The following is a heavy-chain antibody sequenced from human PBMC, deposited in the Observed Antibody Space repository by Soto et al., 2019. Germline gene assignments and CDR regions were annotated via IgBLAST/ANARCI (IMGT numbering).Heavy chain of an antibody. D-gene: IGHD3-16*02. Sequence: GGSLRLSCAASGFTFSSYWMHWVRQAPGKGLVWVSRINSDGSSTSYADSVKGRFTISRDNAKNTLYLQMNSLRAEDTAVYYCARPYDYVWGSYRADAFDIWGQGTMVTVSS. CDR1: GFTFSSYW. CDR2: INSDGSST. V-gene: IGHV3-74*01. J-gene: IGHJ3*02. CDR3: ARPYDYVWGSYRADAFDI.